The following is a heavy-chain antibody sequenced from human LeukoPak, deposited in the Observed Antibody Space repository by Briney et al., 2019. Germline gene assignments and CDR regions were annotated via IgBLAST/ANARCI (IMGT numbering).Heavy chain of an antibody. CDR2: IIPVLDKT. J-gene: IGHJ4*02. CDR3: ARAGQISTGAYFDY. D-gene: IGHD3-10*01. Sequence: SSVKVSCKASGGTFATYSYSWVRQAPGQGLEWMGRIIPVLDKTNYAQKFQGRVTITADKTTNTAYMDLSSLRSEDTAVYYCARAGQISTGAYFDYWGQGTLVTDSS. CDR1: GGTFATYS. V-gene: IGHV1-69*08.